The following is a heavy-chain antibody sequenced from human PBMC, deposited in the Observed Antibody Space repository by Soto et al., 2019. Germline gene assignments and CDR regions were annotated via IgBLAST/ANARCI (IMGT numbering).Heavy chain of an antibody. CDR2: IYYSGST. V-gene: IGHV4-59*01. J-gene: IGHJ4*02. CDR3: ASAGYCSGGSCYLYYFDY. Sequence: SETLSLTCTVSGGSIRSYYWSWIRQPPGKGLEWIGYIYYSGSTNYNPSLKNRVTISVDTSKNQFSLKLSSVTAADTAVYYCASAGYCSGGSCYLYYFDYWGQGTLVTVSS. D-gene: IGHD2-15*01. CDR1: GGSIRSYY.